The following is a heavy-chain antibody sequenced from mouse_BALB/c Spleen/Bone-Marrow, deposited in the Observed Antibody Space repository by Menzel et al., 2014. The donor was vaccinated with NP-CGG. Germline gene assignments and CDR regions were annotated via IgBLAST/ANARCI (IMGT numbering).Heavy chain of an antibody. D-gene: IGHD1-1*01. V-gene: IGHV2-9*02. CDR1: ELSLTSYG. CDR2: IWAGGST. Sequence: VQLQQSGPGRAAPSQSLSITCTVSELSLTSYGVHWGRQPPGKGLEWLGVIWAGGSTNYNSALMSRLSITKDNSKSXDFLKMNTLETDDASMYYCARGGSSRGWFAYWCQGTLVTGSA. CDR3: ARGGSSRGWFAY. J-gene: IGHJ3*01.